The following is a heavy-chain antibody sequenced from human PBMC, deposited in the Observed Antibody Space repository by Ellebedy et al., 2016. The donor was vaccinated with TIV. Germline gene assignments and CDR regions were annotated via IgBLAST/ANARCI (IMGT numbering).Heavy chain of an antibody. Sequence: GESLKISXAASGFTFSSYSMNWVRQAPGKGLEWVSYISSSSSTIYYADSVKGRFTISRDNAKNSLYLQMNSLRAEDTAVYYCARDRLAAAGTQLDYWGQGTLVTVSS. V-gene: IGHV3-48*04. J-gene: IGHJ4*02. D-gene: IGHD6-13*01. CDR3: ARDRLAAAGTQLDY. CDR1: GFTFSSYS. CDR2: ISSSSSTI.